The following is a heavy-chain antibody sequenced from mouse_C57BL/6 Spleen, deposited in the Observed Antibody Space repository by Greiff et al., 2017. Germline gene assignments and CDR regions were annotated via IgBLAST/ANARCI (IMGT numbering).Heavy chain of an antibody. D-gene: IGHD1-1*01. V-gene: IGHV5-9-1*02. CDR3: TRDGCYGSSFDY. J-gene: IGHJ2*01. CDR2: ISSGGDYI. CDR1: GFTFSSYA. Sequence: EVQLVESGEGLVKPGGSLKLSCAASGFTFSSYAMSWVRQTPETRLEWVAYISSGGDYIYYADTVKGRFTISSDNARNTLYLQMSSLKAEDTAMYYCTRDGCYGSSFDYWGKGTTLTVSS.